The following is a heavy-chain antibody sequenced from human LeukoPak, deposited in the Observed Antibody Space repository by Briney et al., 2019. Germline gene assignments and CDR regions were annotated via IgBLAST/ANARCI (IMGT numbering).Heavy chain of an antibody. Sequence: PGGSLRLSCAASGFTFSRFWISWVRQAPGKGLEWVANIKQDGSEKYYVDSVKGRFTISRDNAKNSLYLQMNSLRGEETAVFYCARVSCTNGVCYGFDYWGQGTLVTVSS. D-gene: IGHD2-8*01. J-gene: IGHJ4*02. CDR1: GFTFSRFW. V-gene: IGHV3-7*01. CDR3: ARVSCTNGVCYGFDY. CDR2: IKQDGSEK.